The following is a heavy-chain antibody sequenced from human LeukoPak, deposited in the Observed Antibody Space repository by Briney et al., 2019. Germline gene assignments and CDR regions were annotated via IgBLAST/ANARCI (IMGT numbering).Heavy chain of an antibody. CDR1: GFTFSNYN. J-gene: IGHJ4*02. Sequence: GGSLRLSCAASGFTFSNYNMNWVRQAPGKGLEWVSCISSSSTYIYYAGSVKGRFTISRDNAKNSLYLQMNSLRAEDTAVYYCVTDGADYYDSTGYPIYFDYWGQGTLVTVSS. V-gene: IGHV3-21*01. CDR2: ISSSSTYI. CDR3: VTDGADYYDSTGYPIYFDY. D-gene: IGHD3-22*01.